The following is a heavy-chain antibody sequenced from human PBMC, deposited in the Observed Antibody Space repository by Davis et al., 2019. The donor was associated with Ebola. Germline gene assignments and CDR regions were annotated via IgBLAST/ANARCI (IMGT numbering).Heavy chain of an antibody. V-gene: IGHV1-69*13. D-gene: IGHD4-17*01. CDR1: GGTFSSYA. CDR2: IIPIFGTA. CDR3: AREDYGLRRKRGMDV. J-gene: IGHJ6*02. Sequence: SVKVSCKASGGTFSSYAISWVRQAPGQGLEWMGGIIPIFGTANYAQKFQGRVTITADESTSTAYMELSSLRSEDTAVYYCAREDYGLRRKRGMDVWGQGTTVTVSS.